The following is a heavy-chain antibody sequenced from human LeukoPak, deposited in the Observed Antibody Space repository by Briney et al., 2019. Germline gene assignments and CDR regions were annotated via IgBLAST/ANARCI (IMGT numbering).Heavy chain of an antibody. CDR2: ISGSGGST. V-gene: IGHV3-23*01. Sequence: QTGGSLRLSCAASGFTLSSYAMSWVRQAPGKGLEWVSAISGSGGSTYYADSVKGRFTISRDNSKNTLYLQMNSLRAEDTAVYYCAKVGSGSYVAGDFDYWGQGTLVTVSS. CDR3: AKVGSGSYVAGDFDY. CDR1: GFTLSSYA. J-gene: IGHJ4*02. D-gene: IGHD1-26*01.